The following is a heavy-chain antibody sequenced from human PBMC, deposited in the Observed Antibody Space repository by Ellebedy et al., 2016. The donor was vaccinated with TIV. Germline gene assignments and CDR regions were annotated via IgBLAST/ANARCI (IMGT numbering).Heavy chain of an antibody. CDR2: ISAYNGNT. CDR3: ARGGGLLLWFGEGKNWFDP. J-gene: IGHJ5*02. D-gene: IGHD3-10*01. V-gene: IGHV1-18*01. CDR1: GYTFTSYG. Sequence: ASVKVSCXASGYTFTSYGISWVRQAPGQGLEWMGWISAYNGNTNYAQKLQGRVTMTTDTSTSTAYMELRSLRSDDTAVYYCARGGGLLLWFGEGKNWFDPWGQGTLVTVSS.